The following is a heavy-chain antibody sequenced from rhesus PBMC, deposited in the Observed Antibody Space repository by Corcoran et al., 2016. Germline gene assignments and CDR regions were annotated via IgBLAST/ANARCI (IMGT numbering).Heavy chain of an antibody. J-gene: IGHJ4*01. CDR1: GFTFSDYY. V-gene: IGHV3-116*02. CDR2: IRNKAKCGTA. CDR3: ARGGGLDY. Sequence: EVRLVESGGGLVQPGGSLRLSCAASGFTFSDYYMSWVRQAPGKGPVWVGFIRNKAKCGTAEYAASVKGRFTISRDDSKSIASLQMNSLKTEDTAVYYCARGGGLDYWGQGVLVTVSS. D-gene: IGHD3-3*01.